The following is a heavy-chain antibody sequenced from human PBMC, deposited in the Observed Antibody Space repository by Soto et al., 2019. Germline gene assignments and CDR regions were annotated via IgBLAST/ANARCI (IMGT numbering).Heavy chain of an antibody. Sequence: QVQLQESGPGLVKPSETLSLTCTVSGGSISSYYWSWIRQPPGKGLEWIGYIYYSGSTNYNPSLKSRVTISVXPXTXXFSLKLSSVTAADTAVYYCARHDNWGHDYGDLFYYYYGMDVWGQGTTVTVSS. CDR2: IYYSGST. D-gene: IGHD4-17*01. V-gene: IGHV4-59*08. CDR3: ARHDNWGHDYGDLFYYYYGMDV. CDR1: GGSISSYY. J-gene: IGHJ6*02.